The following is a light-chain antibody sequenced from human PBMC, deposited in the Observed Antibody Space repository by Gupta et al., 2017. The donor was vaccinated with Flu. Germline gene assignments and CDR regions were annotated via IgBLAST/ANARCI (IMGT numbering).Light chain of an antibody. CDR3: QQSDSIPPT. V-gene: IGKV1-39*01. J-gene: IGKJ1*01. CDR2: AAS. CDR1: QSISSY. Sequence: PSSLSASVGDRVTITCRASQSISSYLNWYQQKPGKAPKLLIYAASSLQSGVPSRFSGSGSGTDFTLTISRLQPKDFATYYCQQSDSIPPTFGQGTKVGIK.